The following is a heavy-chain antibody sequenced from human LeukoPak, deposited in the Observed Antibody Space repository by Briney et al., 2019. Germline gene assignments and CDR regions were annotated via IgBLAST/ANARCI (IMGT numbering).Heavy chain of an antibody. Sequence: ERSLRLSCAASGFTFSSYGMHWVRQAPGKGLEWVAVISYDGSNKYYADSVKGRFTISRDNSKNTLYLQMNSLRAEDTAVYYCAKDGGGGGELLGYYFDYWGQGTLVTVSS. CDR1: GFTFSSYG. CDR2: ISYDGSNK. D-gene: IGHD1-26*01. J-gene: IGHJ4*02. V-gene: IGHV3-30*18. CDR3: AKDGGGGGELLGYYFDY.